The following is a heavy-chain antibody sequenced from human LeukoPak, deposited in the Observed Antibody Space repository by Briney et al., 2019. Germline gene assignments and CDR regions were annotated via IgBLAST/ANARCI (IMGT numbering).Heavy chain of an antibody. CDR2: ITSSGGKT. CDR1: GFSFSSYT. CDR3: AKTDVSIGWHHFDY. Sequence: QAGGSLRLSCAASGFSFSSYTMSWVRQAPGKGLEWVSSITSSGGKTYYEDSVKGRFTISRDNSKNTLHLQMNSLRAEDSAVYYCAKTDVSIGWHHFDYWGQGTLVTVSS. J-gene: IGHJ4*02. V-gene: IGHV3-23*01. D-gene: IGHD6-19*01.